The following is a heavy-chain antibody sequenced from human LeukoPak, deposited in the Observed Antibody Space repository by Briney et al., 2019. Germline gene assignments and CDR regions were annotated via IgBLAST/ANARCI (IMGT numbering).Heavy chain of an antibody. J-gene: IGHJ5*02. V-gene: IGHV4-31*03. CDR2: IYYSGST. CDR1: GGSVSIGGYY. D-gene: IGHD2-2*01. Sequence: SETLSLTCSVSGGSVSIGGYYWSWIRQHPGKGLEWIGYIYYSGSTYYNPSLKSRVTISIDTSKNQFSLRLSSVTAADTAVYYCARLQYCSGTSCYWFDPWGQGTLVTVSS. CDR3: ARLQYCSGTSCYWFDP.